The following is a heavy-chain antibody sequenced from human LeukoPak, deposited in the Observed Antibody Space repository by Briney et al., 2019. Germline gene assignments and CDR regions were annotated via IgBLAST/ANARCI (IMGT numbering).Heavy chain of an antibody. CDR3: ARAFLDY. CDR1: GFTFSSYS. CDR2: IKPDGSEK. Sequence: GGSLRLSCAASGFTFSSYSMNWVRQAPGKGLEWVAKIKPDGSEKYYVDSVKGRFTISRDNAKNSLYLQMNSLRAEDTAVYYCARAFLDYWGQGTLVTVSS. J-gene: IGHJ4*02. V-gene: IGHV3-7*03.